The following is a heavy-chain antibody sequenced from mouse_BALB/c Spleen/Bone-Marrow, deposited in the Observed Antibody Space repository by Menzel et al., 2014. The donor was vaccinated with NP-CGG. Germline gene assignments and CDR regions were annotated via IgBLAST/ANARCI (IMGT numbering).Heavy chain of an antibody. V-gene: IGHV1-18*01. CDR1: GYTFTEYT. D-gene: IGHD2-2*01. Sequence: VQLKESGPEVVNPGASVKISCKTSGYTFTEYTMHWVKQSHGKSLEWIGGINPNNGGTTYNQKFKGKPTSTVDKSSSTAYMELRSLTSEDSAVYYCARSYGYERSWFVYWGQRTLVTIS. CDR2: INPNNGGT. CDR3: ARSYGYERSWFVY. J-gene: IGHJ3*01.